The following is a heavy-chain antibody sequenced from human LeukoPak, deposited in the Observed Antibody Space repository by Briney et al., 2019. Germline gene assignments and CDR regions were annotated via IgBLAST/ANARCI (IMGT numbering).Heavy chain of an antibody. CDR1: GFTVRHYW. CDR3: AKRRTTVITMDYFDY. V-gene: IGHV3-23*01. D-gene: IGHD4-17*01. J-gene: IGHJ4*02. Sequence: PGGSLRLSCAASGFTVRHYWMSWVRQAPGKGLEWVSGISGGAGTPYYADSVKGRFTISRDNSKNTLYLQMSSLRAEDTAVYYCAKRRTTVITMDYFDYWGQGTLVTVSS. CDR2: ISGGAGTP.